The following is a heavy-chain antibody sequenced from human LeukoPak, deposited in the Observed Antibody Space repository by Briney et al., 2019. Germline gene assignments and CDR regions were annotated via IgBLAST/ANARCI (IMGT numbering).Heavy chain of an antibody. CDR3: AKDFERDYDY. J-gene: IGHJ4*02. CDR1: GFTFSSYG. Sequence: PGGSLRLSCAASGFTFSSYGMHWVRQAPGKGLEWVAVISYDGSNKYYADSVKGRFTISRDNSKNTLYLQMNSLRAEDTAVYYCAKDFERDYDYWGQGTLVTVSS. CDR2: ISYDGSNK. D-gene: IGHD1-1*01. V-gene: IGHV3-30*18.